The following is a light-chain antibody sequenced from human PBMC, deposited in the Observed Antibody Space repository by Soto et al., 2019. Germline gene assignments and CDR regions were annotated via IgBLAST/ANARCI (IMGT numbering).Light chain of an antibody. J-gene: IGLJ2*01. V-gene: IGLV2-8*01. CDR2: EVS. Sequence: QSALTQPPSASGSPGQPVTISCTGTSSDVGGYNYVSWYQQHPGKAPKLMIYEVSKRPSGVPDRFSASTSGNTASLTVSGLQAEDEADYYCSSYAGSNNLVFGGGTKLTV. CDR1: SSDVGGYNY. CDR3: SSYAGSNNLV.